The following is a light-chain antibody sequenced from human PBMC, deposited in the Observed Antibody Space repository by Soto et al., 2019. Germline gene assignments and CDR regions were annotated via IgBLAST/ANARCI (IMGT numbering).Light chain of an antibody. V-gene: IGLV2-14*01. J-gene: IGLJ1*01. CDR1: SSDVCDYDY. CDR3: SSYTSTIAYV. CDR2: EVT. Sequence: QSALTQPASVSGSPGQSITISCTGTSSDVCDYDYVSWYQHHPGKAPKLIIFEVTNRPSGVSTRFSGSKSGNTASLTISGLRAEDEAEYYCSSYTSTIAYVFGTGTKLTVL.